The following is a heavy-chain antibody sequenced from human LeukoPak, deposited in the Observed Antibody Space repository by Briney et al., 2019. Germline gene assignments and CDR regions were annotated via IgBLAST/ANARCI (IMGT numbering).Heavy chain of an antibody. V-gene: IGHV1-69*04. J-gene: IGHJ5*02. D-gene: IGHD1-1*01. CDR2: IIPIFGIA. Sequence: SENVSCKGLAGGCARYSESGEIQAPAQWLEWMGRIIPIFGIANYAQKFQGRVTITADKSTSTAYMELSSLRSEDTAVYYCAREDRRNWNPKYPWGQGTLVTVSS. CDR3: AREDRRNWNPKYP. CDR1: AGGCARYS.